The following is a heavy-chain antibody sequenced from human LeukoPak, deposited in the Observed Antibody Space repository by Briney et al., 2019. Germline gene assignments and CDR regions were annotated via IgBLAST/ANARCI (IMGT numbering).Heavy chain of an antibody. J-gene: IGHJ3*02. CDR1: GGSISSGGYS. Sequence: SETLSLTCAVSGGSISSGGYSWSWIRQPPGKGLEWIGYIYHSGSTYYNPSPKSRVTISVDRSKNQFSLKLSSVTAADTAVYYCAGAYPPDAFDIWGQGTMVTVSS. V-gene: IGHV4-30-2*01. CDR3: AGAYPPDAFDI. CDR2: IYHSGST. D-gene: IGHD3-16*01.